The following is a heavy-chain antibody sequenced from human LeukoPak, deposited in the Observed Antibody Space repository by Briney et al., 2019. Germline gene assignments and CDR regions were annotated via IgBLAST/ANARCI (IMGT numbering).Heavy chain of an antibody. CDR2: VSSGFHA. D-gene: IGHD5-18*01. CDR3: VREARGYHYTYFDY. V-gene: IGHV3-13*01. CDR1: GFTLGSHD. J-gene: IGHJ4*02. Sequence: GSLRLSCTASGFTLGSHDMHWVRQIPGQGLEWVAAVSSGFHAFFADSVQGRFTVSREDARNSLYLQMDSLRAGNTAVYYCVREARGYHYTYFDYWGQGTLVTVSS.